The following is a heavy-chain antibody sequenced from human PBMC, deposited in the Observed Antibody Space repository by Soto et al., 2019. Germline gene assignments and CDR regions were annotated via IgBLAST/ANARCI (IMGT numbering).Heavy chain of an antibody. D-gene: IGHD5-18*01. CDR1: GFIFSSYW. V-gene: IGHV3-7*01. CDR2: IKQDGSEK. CDR3: ASLDTALITSDY. J-gene: IGHJ4*02. Sequence: AGGSLRLSCAASGFIFSSYWMSWVRQAPGKGLEWVANIKQDGSEKNYVDSVKGRFTISRDNAKNSLYLQMSSLRAEDTALYYCASLDTALITSDYWGQGTQVTVSS.